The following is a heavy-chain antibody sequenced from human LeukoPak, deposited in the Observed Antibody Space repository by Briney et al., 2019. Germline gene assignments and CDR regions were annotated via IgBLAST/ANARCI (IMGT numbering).Heavy chain of an antibody. Sequence: SETLSLTCAVYGGSFSGYYWSWIRQPPGKGLEWIGEINHSGSTNYNPSLKSRVTISVDTSKNQFSLKLSSVTAADTAVYYCARESAAPFGFSSNWFDPWGQGTLVTVSS. CDR3: ARESAAPFGFSSNWFDP. CDR2: INHSGST. J-gene: IGHJ5*02. V-gene: IGHV4-34*01. CDR1: GGSFSGYY. D-gene: IGHD3-16*01.